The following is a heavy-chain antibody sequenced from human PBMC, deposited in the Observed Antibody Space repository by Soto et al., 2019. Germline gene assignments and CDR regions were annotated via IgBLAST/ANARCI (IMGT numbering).Heavy chain of an antibody. CDR1: GGFISGNY. J-gene: IGHJ5*02. CDR3: ARTPIGYCSGGTCSNWFDP. Sequence: QVQLQESGPGLVRPSETLSLTCTVSGGFISGNYWSWIRQPPGRGLEWIGYIYYSGSTYVSPSLKSRVTMSVDTSENQFFLKLRSVTAADTAVYYCARTPIGYCSGGTCSNWFDPWGQGTLVTVSS. CDR2: IYYSGST. V-gene: IGHV4-59*08. D-gene: IGHD2-15*01.